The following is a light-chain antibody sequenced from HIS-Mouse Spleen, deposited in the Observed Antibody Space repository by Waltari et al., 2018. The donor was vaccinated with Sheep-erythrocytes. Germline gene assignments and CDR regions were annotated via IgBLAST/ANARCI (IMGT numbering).Light chain of an antibody. CDR3: WSYAGSSTYVV. CDR2: GGS. CDR1: SSDVGSYNL. V-gene: IGLV2-23*01. J-gene: IGLJ2*01. Sequence: QSALTQPASVSGSPGQSITISCTGTSSDVGSYNLVSWYQQHPGKAPKLMMYGGSKRPQGVWNRVYASKSGNTASLTISGLQAEDEADYYCWSYAGSSTYVVFGGGTKLTVL.